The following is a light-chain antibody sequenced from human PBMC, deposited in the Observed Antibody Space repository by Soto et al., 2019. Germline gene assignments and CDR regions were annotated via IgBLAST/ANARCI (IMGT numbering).Light chain of an antibody. CDR1: TSDVGDYNL. Sequence: QPALTQPASVSGSPGQSIAISCTGTTSDVGDYNLVSWYQQHPGKAPKLMIYDVSNRPSGISDRFSASKSGNTASLTISGLQAEDEADYYCSSYTSSNTLYVFGTGTKLTVL. J-gene: IGLJ1*01. CDR2: DVS. V-gene: IGLV2-14*01. CDR3: SSYTSSNTLYV.